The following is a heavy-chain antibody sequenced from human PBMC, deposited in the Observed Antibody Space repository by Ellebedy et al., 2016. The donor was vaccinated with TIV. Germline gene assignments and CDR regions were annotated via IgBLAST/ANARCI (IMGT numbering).Heavy chain of an antibody. CDR3: VGFGVFNL. J-gene: IGHJ5*02. V-gene: IGHV3-48*01. CDR2: ITRASYTI. D-gene: IGHD3-3*01. Sequence: PGGSLRLSCAASGFTVSSNYMSWVRQAPGRGLEWISYITRASYTIHYADSVKGRFTISRDDAKNSLYLQMDGLRVDDSAVYYCVGFGVFNLWGQGAPVTVSS. CDR1: GFTVSSNY.